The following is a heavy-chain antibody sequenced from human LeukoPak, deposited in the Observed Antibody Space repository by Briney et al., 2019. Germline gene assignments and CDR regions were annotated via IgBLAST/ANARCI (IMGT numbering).Heavy chain of an antibody. CDR3: ARGGILIY. J-gene: IGHJ4*02. V-gene: IGHV4-59*01. CDR2: IYYSGST. CDR1: GGSISSYY. Sequence: SETLCLTCTVSGGSISSYYWSWIRQPPGKGLEWVGYIYYSGSTNYNPSLKSRVTISVDTSKNQFSLKLSSVTAADTAVYYCARGGILIYWGQGTLVTVSS.